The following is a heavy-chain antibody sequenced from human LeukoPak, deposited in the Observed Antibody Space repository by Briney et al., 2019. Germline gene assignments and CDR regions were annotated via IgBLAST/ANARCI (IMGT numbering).Heavy chain of an antibody. V-gene: IGHV3-11*01. CDR2: ISSSGSTI. J-gene: IGHJ3*02. CDR1: GFTFSDYY. D-gene: IGHD3-10*01. CDR3: ARLLLWFGEFGAFDN. Sequence: PGGSLRLSCAASGFTFSDYYMGWIRQAPGKGLEWVSYISSSGSTIYYADSVKGRFTISRGNAKNSLYLQMNSLRAEDTAVYYCARLLLWFGEFGAFDNWGQGTMVTVSS.